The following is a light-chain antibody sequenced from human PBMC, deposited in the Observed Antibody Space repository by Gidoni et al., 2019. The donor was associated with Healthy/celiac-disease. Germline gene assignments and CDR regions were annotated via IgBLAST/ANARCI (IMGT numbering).Light chain of an antibody. CDR3: QVWDSSSDRPVV. CDR1: NIGSKS. CDR2: DDS. Sequence: SYVLTQPPPLSVAPGKTASITCGGNNIGSKSVHWYQQKPGQAPVLVFYDDSDRPSGIPERFSGSNSGNTATLTISRVEAGDEDDYYCQVWDSSSDRPVVFGGGTKLTVL. V-gene: IGLV3-21*03. J-gene: IGLJ2*01.